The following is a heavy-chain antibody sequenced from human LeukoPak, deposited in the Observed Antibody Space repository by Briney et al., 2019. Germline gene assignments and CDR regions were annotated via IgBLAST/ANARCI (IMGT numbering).Heavy chain of an antibody. CDR2: TSGFGGST. Sequence: GGSLRLSCAASGFTFNNYAMNWVRQAPGKGLEWVSGTSGFGGSTCYAPSVKGRLTISRDNFGNMLYLHLDSLRVEDTAIYYCARRSGSSWSSFDYWGQGALVTVSS. D-gene: IGHD6-13*01. CDR3: ARRSGSSWSSFDY. J-gene: IGHJ4*02. CDR1: GFTFNNYA. V-gene: IGHV3-23*01.